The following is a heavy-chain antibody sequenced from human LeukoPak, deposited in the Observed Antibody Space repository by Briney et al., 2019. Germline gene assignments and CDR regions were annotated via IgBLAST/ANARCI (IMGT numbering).Heavy chain of an antibody. CDR1: GYSFTSYW. J-gene: IGHJ6*04. CDR3: ARRYCSSTSCRKYYYYYYGMDV. D-gene: IGHD2-2*01. Sequence: GESLKISCKGSGYSFTSYWIGWVRPMPGKGLEWMGIIYPGDSVTRYSPSFQGQVTISADKSISTAYLQWSSLKASDTAMYYCARRYCSSTSCRKYYYYYYGMDVWGKGTTVTVSS. CDR2: IYPGDSVT. V-gene: IGHV5-51*01.